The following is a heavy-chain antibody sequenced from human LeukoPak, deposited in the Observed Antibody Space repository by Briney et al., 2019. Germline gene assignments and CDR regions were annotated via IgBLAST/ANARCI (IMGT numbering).Heavy chain of an antibody. Sequence: KPSETLSLTCTVYGGSFSGYYLSWIRQPPGKGLEWIGEINHSGSTNYNPSLKSRVTISVDASKNQFSLKLSSVTAADTAVYYCARMGVVVAFDYWGQGTLVTVSS. CDR2: INHSGST. J-gene: IGHJ4*02. D-gene: IGHD2-15*01. V-gene: IGHV4-34*01. CDR1: GGSFSGYY. CDR3: ARMGVVVAFDY.